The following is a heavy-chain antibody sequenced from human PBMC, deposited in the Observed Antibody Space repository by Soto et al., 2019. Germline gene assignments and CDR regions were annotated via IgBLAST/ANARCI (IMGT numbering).Heavy chain of an antibody. CDR1: GFTFSSYA. J-gene: IGHJ6*02. CDR2: ISGSGGST. D-gene: IGHD2-2*01. Sequence: PGGSLRLSCGASGFTFSSYAMIWVRQAPGKGLEWVSAISGSGGSTYYADSVKGRFTISRDNSKNTLYLQMNSLRAEDTAVYYCAKVRYYSSTSCYSNYYYYGMDVWGQGTTVTVSS. CDR3: AKVRYYSSTSCYSNYYYYGMDV. V-gene: IGHV3-23*01.